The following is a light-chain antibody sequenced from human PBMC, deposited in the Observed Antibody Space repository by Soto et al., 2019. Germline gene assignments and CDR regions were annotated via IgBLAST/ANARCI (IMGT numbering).Light chain of an antibody. CDR2: SNN. J-gene: IGLJ2*01. V-gene: IGLV1-44*01. CDR1: YSNIGSNT. CDR3: AAWDDSLNSPRML. Sequence: SVLTQPPSVSATPGQRVTISCSGTYSNIGSNTVAWYQRLPGTAPKLLIYSNNERPSGVPDRFSGSKSGSSASLAISGLQSEDEAEYYCAAWDDSLNSPRMLFGGVTKLSVL.